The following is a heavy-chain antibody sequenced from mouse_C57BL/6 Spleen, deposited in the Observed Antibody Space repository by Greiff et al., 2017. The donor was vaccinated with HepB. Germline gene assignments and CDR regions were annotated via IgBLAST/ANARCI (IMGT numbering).Heavy chain of an antibody. J-gene: IGHJ4*01. D-gene: IGHD2-12*01. CDR1: GYTFTDYY. CDR3: ATLRRDAMDY. V-gene: IGHV1-26*01. CDR2: INPNNGGT. Sequence: EVQLQQSGPELVKPGASVKISCKASGYTFTDYYMNWVKQSHGKSLEWIGDINPNNGGTSYNQKFKGKATLTVDKSSSTAYMELRSLTSEDSAVYYCATLRRDAMDYWGQGTSVTVSS.